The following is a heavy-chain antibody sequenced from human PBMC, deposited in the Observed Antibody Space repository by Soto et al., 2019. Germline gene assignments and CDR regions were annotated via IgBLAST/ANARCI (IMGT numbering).Heavy chain of an antibody. CDR1: GGSISSGDYY. J-gene: IGHJ5*02. Sequence: SETLSLTCTVSGGSISSGDYYWSWIRQPPGKGLEWIGYIYYSGSTYYNPSLKSRVTISVDTSKNQFSLKLSSVTAADTAVYYCARGADMVVAARGSPPPPNNWFDPWGKGTLVTVSS. D-gene: IGHD2-15*01. CDR2: IYYSGST. V-gene: IGHV4-30-4*01. CDR3: ARGADMVVAARGSPPPPNNWFDP.